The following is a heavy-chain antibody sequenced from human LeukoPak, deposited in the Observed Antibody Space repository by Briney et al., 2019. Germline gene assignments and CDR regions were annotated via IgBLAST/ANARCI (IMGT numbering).Heavy chain of an antibody. CDR1: GFTFSSYA. CDR3: AKDRDGYNYGGDYFDY. D-gene: IGHD5-24*01. CDR2: ISGSGGST. V-gene: IGHV3-23*01. J-gene: IGHJ4*02. Sequence: SGGSLRLSCAASGFTFSSYAMSWVRQAPGKGLEWVSAISGSGGSTYYADSVKGRFTISRDNSRNTLYLQMNSLRAEDTAVYYCAKDRDGYNYGGDYFDYWGQGTLVTVSS.